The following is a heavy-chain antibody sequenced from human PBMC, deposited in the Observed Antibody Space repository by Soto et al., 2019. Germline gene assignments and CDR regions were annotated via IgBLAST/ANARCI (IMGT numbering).Heavy chain of an antibody. CDR3: AREYRHITYYDFWSGPSGSNKYGMDV. J-gene: IGHJ6*02. V-gene: IGHV4-31*03. CDR2: IYYSGST. CDR1: GGSISSGGYY. D-gene: IGHD3-3*01. Sequence: SETLSLTCTVSGGSISSGGYYWSWIRQHPGKGLEWIGYIYYSGSTYYNPSLKSRVTISVDTSKNQFSLKLSSVTAADTAVYYCAREYRHITYYDFWSGPSGSNKYGMDVWGQGTTVTVSS.